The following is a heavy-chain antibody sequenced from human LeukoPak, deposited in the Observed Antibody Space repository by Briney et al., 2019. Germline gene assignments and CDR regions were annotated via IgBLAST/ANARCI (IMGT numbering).Heavy chain of an antibody. J-gene: IGHJ4*02. CDR2: VHLSGAS. CDR1: GGSILTTNW. CDR3: TRESGAFSPFGF. D-gene: IGHD1-26*01. V-gene: IGHV4-4*02. Sequence: SETLSLTCAVSGGSILTTNWWSWVRQPPGKGLEWIGEVHLSGASNYNPSLKSRVNMSIDKSKNQLSLELTSVAAADTAIYYCTRESGAFSPFGFWGQGTLVTVSS.